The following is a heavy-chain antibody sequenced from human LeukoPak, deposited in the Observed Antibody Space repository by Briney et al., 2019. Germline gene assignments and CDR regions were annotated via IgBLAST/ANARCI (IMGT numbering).Heavy chain of an antibody. Sequence: PGGSLRLSCAASGFTFSTYWMHWVRQAPGKGLVWVSRINRDGSGITYADSVKGRFTISRDNAKSILYLQMNSLRAEDTAVYYCANTGYNYEFDYWGQGTLVTVSS. D-gene: IGHD5-18*01. CDR1: GFTFSTYW. CDR3: ANTGYNYEFDY. CDR2: INRDGSGI. V-gene: IGHV3-74*01. J-gene: IGHJ4*02.